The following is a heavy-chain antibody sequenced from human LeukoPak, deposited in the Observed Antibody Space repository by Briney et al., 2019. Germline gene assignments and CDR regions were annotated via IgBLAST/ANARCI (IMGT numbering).Heavy chain of an antibody. CDR1: GGTFISYA. V-gene: IGHV1-69*01. J-gene: IGHJ4*02. Sequence: ASVKVSCKASGGTFISYAISWVRQAPGQGLEWMGGIIPIFGTANYAQKFQGRVTITADESTSTAYMELSSLRSEDTAVYYCARGRTAMGLFDYWGQGTLVTVSS. CDR2: IIPIFGTA. D-gene: IGHD5-18*01. CDR3: ARGRTAMGLFDY.